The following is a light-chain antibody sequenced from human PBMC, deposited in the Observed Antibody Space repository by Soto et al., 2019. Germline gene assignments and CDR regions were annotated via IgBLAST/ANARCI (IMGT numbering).Light chain of an antibody. V-gene: IGKV1-33*01. CDR3: QQYDNLPPFT. CDR2: DAS. Sequence: MTQSPSSLSASVGDRVTITCQASQDISNYLNWYQQKPGKAPKLLVYDASNLETGVPSRFSGSGSGTDFTFTISSLQPEDIATYYCQQYDNLPPFTFGPGTKVDI. CDR1: QDISNY. J-gene: IGKJ3*01.